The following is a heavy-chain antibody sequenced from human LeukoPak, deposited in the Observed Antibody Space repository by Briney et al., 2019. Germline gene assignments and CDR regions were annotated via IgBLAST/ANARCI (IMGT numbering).Heavy chain of an antibody. CDR2: ISWNSGTI. V-gene: IGHV3-9*03. CDR1: GFTFDDYA. CDR3: AKGNSGSYSQDWFDP. D-gene: IGHD1-26*01. J-gene: IGHJ5*02. Sequence: GGSLRLSCAASGFTFDDYAMHWVRQAPGKGLEWVSGISWNSGTIGYADSVKGRFTVSRDNGKNSLYLQMNSLRPEDMALYYCAKGNSGSYSQDWFDPWGQGTLVTVSS.